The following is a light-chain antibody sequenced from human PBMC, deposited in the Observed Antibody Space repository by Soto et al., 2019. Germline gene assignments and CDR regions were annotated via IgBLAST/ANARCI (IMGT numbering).Light chain of an antibody. Sequence: QPVLTQPPSVSGAPGQRVTISCTGSSSNIGAGYDVHWYQQLPGTAPKLLIYGNINRPSGVPDRFSGSKSGTSASLAITGLQAEDEADYYCQSYDSSLSGWVFGGGTKRTVL. CDR2: GNI. CDR1: SSNIGAGYD. CDR3: QSYDSSLSGWV. V-gene: IGLV1-40*01. J-gene: IGLJ3*02.